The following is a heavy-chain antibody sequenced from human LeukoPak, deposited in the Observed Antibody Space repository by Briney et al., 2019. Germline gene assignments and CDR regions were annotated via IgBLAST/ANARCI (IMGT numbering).Heavy chain of an antibody. J-gene: IGHJ3*02. D-gene: IGHD3-10*01. V-gene: IGHV4-39*07. CDR2: FYYSANT. CDR3: ARAYGWHAFDT. Sequence: PSETLSLTCTVSGGSVSSSAYYWAWIRQPPGKGLDWIATFYYSANTYYNPSLKSRVTISVDTSKNQFSLNLSSVTAADTAVFYCARAYGWHAFDTWGQGTMVTVSS. CDR1: GGSVSSSAYY.